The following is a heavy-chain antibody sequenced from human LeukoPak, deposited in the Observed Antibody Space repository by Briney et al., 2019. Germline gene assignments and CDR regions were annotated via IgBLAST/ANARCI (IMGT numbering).Heavy chain of an antibody. D-gene: IGHD3-22*01. Sequence: SETLSLTCAVYGGSFSGYYWSWIRQPPGKGREWIGEINHSGSTNYNPSLKSRVTISVDTSKYQFYLQLSSVTAAATAVDYCARGRYYYDSSGYSDYWSQGTLVTVSS. CDR2: INHSGST. J-gene: IGHJ4*02. CDR3: ARGRYYYDSSGYSDY. V-gene: IGHV4-34*01. CDR1: GGSFSGYY.